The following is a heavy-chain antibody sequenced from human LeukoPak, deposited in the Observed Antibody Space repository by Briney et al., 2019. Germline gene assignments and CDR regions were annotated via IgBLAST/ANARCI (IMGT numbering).Heavy chain of an antibody. J-gene: IGHJ4*03. CDR2: FYNSGDP. V-gene: IGHV4-31*01. CDR3: ARVGVLLYYYDSIGATGWFLP. Sequence: SLTLSLKCTISSGSISSGSYYWRWIRKLPGKGLEWIGYFYNSGDPHYNSPLRSPVTMSIYTSQNPVSLTLSTVTVSDTAVYYCARVGVLLYYYDSIGATGWFLPCGHGAPVTVSS. CDR1: SGSISSGSYY. D-gene: IGHD3-22*01.